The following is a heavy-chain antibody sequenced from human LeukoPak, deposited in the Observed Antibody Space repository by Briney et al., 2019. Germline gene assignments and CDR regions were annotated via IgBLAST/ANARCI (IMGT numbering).Heavy chain of an antibody. CDR2: LSGSGGST. CDR3: ARASDIGYCSSTSCYAGYYYGMDV. CDR1: GITLSNYG. Sequence: GGSLRLSCAVSGITLSNYGMTWVRQAPGKGLEWVAGLSGSGGSTNYADSVKGRFTISRDNAKNTLYLQMNSLRAEDTAVYYCARASDIGYCSSTSCYAGYYYGMDVWGQGATVTVSS. D-gene: IGHD2-2*01. V-gene: IGHV3-23*01. J-gene: IGHJ6*02.